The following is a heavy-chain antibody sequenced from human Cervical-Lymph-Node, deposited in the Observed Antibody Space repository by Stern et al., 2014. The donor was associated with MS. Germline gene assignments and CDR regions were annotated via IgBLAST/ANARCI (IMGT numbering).Heavy chain of an antibody. CDR3: ARDIAVAGTWGSAFDI. CDR1: GGTFSIYA. CDR2: IIPIFGTA. Sequence: VQLVQSGAEVKKPGSSVKVSCKASGGTFSIYAISWVRQAPGQGLEWMGGIIPIFGTANYAQKCQDRVTITADISTSTAYMELSSLRSDDTAVYYCARDIAVAGTWGSAFDIWGQGTMVTVSS. D-gene: IGHD6-19*01. V-gene: IGHV1-69*06. J-gene: IGHJ3*02.